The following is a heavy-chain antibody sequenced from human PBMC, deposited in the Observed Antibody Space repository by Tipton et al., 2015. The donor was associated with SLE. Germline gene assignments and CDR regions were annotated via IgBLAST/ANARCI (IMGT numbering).Heavy chain of an antibody. V-gene: IGHV4-4*07. D-gene: IGHD2-15*01. CDR2: IHTSGST. J-gene: IGHJ5*02. CDR1: GGSISSYY. Sequence: TLSLTCNVSGGSISSYYWSWIRQPAGKGLEWIGRIHTSGSTNYNPSLKSRVTMSVDTSKNLFSRKLISVTAADTAVYYCATLSSWFDPWGQGTLVTVSS. CDR3: ATLSSWFDP.